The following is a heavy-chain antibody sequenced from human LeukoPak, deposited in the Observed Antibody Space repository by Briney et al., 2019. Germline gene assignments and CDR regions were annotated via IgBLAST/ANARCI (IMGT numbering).Heavy chain of an antibody. CDR2: MNPNSDNT. V-gene: IGHV1-8*01. D-gene: IGHD2-21*01. J-gene: IGHJ3*02. Sequence: ASVKVSCKASGYTFADYDINWVRQASGQGLEWMGWMNPNSDNTGYAQKFQGRLTMTRNSSISTVYMELSNLRSDDTAVYYCARDLNNLAYCGGDCYSGAFDIWGQGTMVTVSS. CDR1: GYTFADYD. CDR3: ARDLNNLAYCGGDCYSGAFDI.